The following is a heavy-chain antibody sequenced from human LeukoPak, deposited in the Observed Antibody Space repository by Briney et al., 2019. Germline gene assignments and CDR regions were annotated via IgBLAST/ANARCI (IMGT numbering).Heavy chain of an antibody. CDR1: GFTDRSSY. D-gene: IGHD1-26*01. Sequence: GGSLRLFCAVSGFTDRSSYMSWVRQAPGKGPEGVSIIYSGGDTYYADSVKVRFTISRDNSKNMLYLQMNSPRADDTAVYYCTREAGATDYWGQGTLVTVS. CDR2: IYSGGDT. J-gene: IGHJ4*02. V-gene: IGHV3-66*01. CDR3: TREAGATDY.